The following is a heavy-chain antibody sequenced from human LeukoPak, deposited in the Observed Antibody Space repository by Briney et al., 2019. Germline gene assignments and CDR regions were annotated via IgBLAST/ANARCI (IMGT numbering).Heavy chain of an antibody. J-gene: IGHJ1*01. V-gene: IGHV3-23*01. Sequence: GGSLRLSCAASGFTFSTYGMSWVRQAPGKGLEWVSATSGSGDQTYYADSVKGRFTFSRDNSNNILHLQMHSLRADDTAVYYCATQPESYGDSASYFHHWGQGTLVTVSS. CDR3: ATQPESYGDSASYFHH. D-gene: IGHD4-17*01. CDR1: GFTFSTYG. CDR2: TSGSGDQT.